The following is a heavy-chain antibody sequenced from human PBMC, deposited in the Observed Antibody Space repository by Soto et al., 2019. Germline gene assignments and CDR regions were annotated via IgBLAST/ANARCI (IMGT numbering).Heavy chain of an antibody. CDR3: ARDLDSSGFSPDWFDP. V-gene: IGHV4-4*07. CDR2: IYTGGSI. J-gene: IGHJ5*02. CDR1: GGSLSNYY. D-gene: IGHD3-22*01. Sequence: KPSETLSLTCIVSGGSLSNYYWSWIRQPTGKGLEWIGRIYTGGSINQNPSLKSRVTMSVDTSKQQFSLKLTSVTAADTAVYYCARDLDSSGFSPDWFDPWGQGTLVTVSS.